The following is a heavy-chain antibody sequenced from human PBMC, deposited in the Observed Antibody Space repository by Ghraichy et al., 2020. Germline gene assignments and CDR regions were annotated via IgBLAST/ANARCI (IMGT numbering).Heavy chain of an antibody. Sequence: GGSLRLSCAASGFTFSNAWMSWVRQAPGKGLEWVGRIKSKTDGGTTDYAAPVKGRFTISRDDSKNTLYLQMNSLKTEDTAVYYCWVPMNLRYCSGGSCNYFDYWGQGTLVTVSS. V-gene: IGHV3-15*01. CDR2: IKSKTDGGTT. CDR1: GFTFSNAW. D-gene: IGHD2-15*01. J-gene: IGHJ4*02. CDR3: WVPMNLRYCSGGSCNYFDY.